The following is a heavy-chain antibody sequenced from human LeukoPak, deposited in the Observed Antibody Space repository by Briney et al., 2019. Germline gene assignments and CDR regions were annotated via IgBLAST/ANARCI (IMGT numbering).Heavy chain of an antibody. V-gene: IGHV3-30*18. CDR3: AKDRGDYRARYFFDY. CDR1: GFTFSSCG. CDR2: ISHDGTNK. J-gene: IGHJ4*02. D-gene: IGHD2-21*02. Sequence: GGSLRLSCAASGFTFSSCGMHWVRQAPGKGLEWVAIISHDGTNKYYADSVKGRFTISRDNSKNTLYLQMNSLRAEDTAVYYCAKDRGDYRARYFFDYWGQGTLVTVSS.